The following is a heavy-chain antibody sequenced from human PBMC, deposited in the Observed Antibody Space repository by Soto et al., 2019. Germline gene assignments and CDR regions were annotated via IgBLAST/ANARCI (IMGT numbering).Heavy chain of an antibody. V-gene: IGHV5-51*01. CDR3: ARGYFDSGHGYDL. CDR2: IFTRDSET. CDR1: GHLFNNHW. D-gene: IGHD3-10*01. J-gene: IGHJ5*02. Sequence: GESLKISCKGPGHLFNNHWIGWVRQTPGRGLEWMGLIFTRDSETKTSPSFQGHVSFSVDNSINTVYLQWTSLKTTDTGIYFCARGYFDSGHGYDLWGQGTLVTVSS.